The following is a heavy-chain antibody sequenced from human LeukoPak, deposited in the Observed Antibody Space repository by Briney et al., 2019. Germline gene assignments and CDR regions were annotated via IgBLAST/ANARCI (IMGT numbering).Heavy chain of an antibody. CDR2: ISSSGSTI. CDR1: GFTFSSYE. D-gene: IGHD5-18*01. V-gene: IGHV3-48*03. Sequence: GGSLRLSCAASGFTFSSYEMNWVRQAPGKGLEWVSYISSSGSTIYYADSVKGRFTISRDDAKNSLYLQMNSLRAEDTAVYYCARDEGWGGLRYSYGRWGQGTLVTVSS. J-gene: IGHJ4*02. CDR3: ARDEGWGGLRYSYGR.